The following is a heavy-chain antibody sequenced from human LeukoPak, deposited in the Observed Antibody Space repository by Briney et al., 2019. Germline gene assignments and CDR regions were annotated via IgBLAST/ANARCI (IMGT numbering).Heavy chain of an antibody. Sequence: GGSLRLSCAASGFTFSSYAMHWVRQAPGKGLEWVAVISYDGSNKYYADSVKGRFTISRDDSKNTLYLQMNSLRAEDTAVYYCAKEVAGYYYYYYYYMDVWGKGTTVTVCS. V-gene: IGHV3-30*04. CDR1: GFTFSSYA. D-gene: IGHD6-19*01. J-gene: IGHJ6*03. CDR3: AKEVAGYYYYYYYYMDV. CDR2: ISYDGSNK.